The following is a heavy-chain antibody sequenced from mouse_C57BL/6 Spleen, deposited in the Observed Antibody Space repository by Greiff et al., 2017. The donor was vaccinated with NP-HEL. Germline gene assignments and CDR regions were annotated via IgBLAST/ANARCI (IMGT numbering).Heavy chain of an antibody. CDR2: ISNLAYSI. CDR3: ARQESNYAFDY. CDR1: GFTFSDYG. V-gene: IGHV5-15*01. J-gene: IGHJ2*01. Sequence: EVKLVESGGGLVQPGGSLKLSCAASGFTFSDYGMAWVRQAPRKGPEWVAFISNLAYSIYYADTVTGRFTIARENAKNTLYLDMSSLMSEDTAMYYCARQESNYAFDYWGQGTTLTVSS. D-gene: IGHD2-5*01.